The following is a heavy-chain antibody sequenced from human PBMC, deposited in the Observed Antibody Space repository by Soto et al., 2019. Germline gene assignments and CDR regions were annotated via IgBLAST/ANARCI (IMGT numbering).Heavy chain of an antibody. D-gene: IGHD3-9*01. CDR3: ARDPSTGYADY. CDR2: ISKSGDNT. V-gene: IGHV3-23*01. J-gene: IGHJ4*02. Sequence: PGGSLRLSCAASGFTFNNYALNWVRQAPGKGLEWDSTISKSGDNTHYSESVKGRFTISRDNSKNTLYLQMNSLRAEDTALYYCARDPSTGYADYWGQGTLVTVSS. CDR1: GFTFNNYA.